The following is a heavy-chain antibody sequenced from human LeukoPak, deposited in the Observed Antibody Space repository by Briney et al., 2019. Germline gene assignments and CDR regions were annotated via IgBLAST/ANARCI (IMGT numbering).Heavy chain of an antibody. Sequence: PSETLSLTCTVSGGSISSYYWSWIRQPPGKGLEWIGYIYYSGSTNYNPSLKSRVTISVDTSKNQFSLKLSSVTAADTAVYYCARGASYYDSSGYYYTAAFDIWGQGTMVTVSS. CDR1: GGSISSYY. J-gene: IGHJ3*02. CDR2: IYYSGST. V-gene: IGHV4-59*01. D-gene: IGHD3-22*01. CDR3: ARGASYYDSSGYYYTAAFDI.